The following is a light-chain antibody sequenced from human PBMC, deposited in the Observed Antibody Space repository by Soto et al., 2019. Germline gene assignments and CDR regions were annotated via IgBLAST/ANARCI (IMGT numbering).Light chain of an antibody. CDR3: SSFAGSNIL. CDR1: SSDVGGYNY. J-gene: IGLJ2*01. Sequence: QSALTQPPSASGSPGQSVTISCTGTSSDVGGYNYVSWYQHRPGKAPKLMIYEVTKRPSGVPDRFSASKSGNTASLTVSGLQAEDEADYYCSSFAGSNILFGGGTKVTGL. CDR2: EVT. V-gene: IGLV2-8*01.